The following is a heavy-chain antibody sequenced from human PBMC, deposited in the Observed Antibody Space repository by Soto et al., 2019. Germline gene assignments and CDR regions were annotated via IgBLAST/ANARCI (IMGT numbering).Heavy chain of an antibody. CDR1: GGSISSGGYY. J-gene: IGHJ5*02. D-gene: IGHD6-19*01. CDR3: AREGKVAGIGFDP. CDR2: IYYSGST. Sequence: QVQLQESGPGLVKPSQTLSLTCTVSGGSISSGGYYWSWIRQHPGKGLEWIGYIYYSGSTNYNPSLKSRVTISVDTSKNQFSLKLSSVTAADTAVYYCAREGKVAGIGFDPWGQGTLVTVSS. V-gene: IGHV4-31*03.